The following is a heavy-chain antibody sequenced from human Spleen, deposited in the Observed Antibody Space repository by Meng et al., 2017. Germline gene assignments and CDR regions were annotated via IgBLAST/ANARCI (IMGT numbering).Heavy chain of an antibody. V-gene: IGHV3-15*01. Sequence: GESLKISCVASGGTFRNFWMTWVRQAPGKGLEWVGRIKSKVDGGTTDFAAPVKGRFTISRDDSKNTLYLQMNSLKTEDTAVYYCTTGEYYGSGSYLGAFDIWGQGTMVTVSS. CDR3: TTGEYYGSGSYLGAFDI. D-gene: IGHD3-10*01. J-gene: IGHJ3*02. CDR1: GGTFRNFW. CDR2: IKSKVDGGTT.